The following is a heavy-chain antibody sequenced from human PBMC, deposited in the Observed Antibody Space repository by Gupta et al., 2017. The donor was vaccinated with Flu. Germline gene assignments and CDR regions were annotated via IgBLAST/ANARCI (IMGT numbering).Heavy chain of an antibody. CDR2: ISSLGSYI. CDR3: TRGLDSNGRGGSDY. CDR1: GFTFSSFS. J-gene: IGHJ4*02. V-gene: IGHV3-21*06. Sequence: SGFTFSSFSMNWVRQSPVRGLEWVSSISSLGSYIYYADPMKGRFTTSRDNANNLLYLQMSNLGVEDTAVYYCTRGLDSNGRGGSDYWGQGTRVAVSS. D-gene: IGHD3-22*01.